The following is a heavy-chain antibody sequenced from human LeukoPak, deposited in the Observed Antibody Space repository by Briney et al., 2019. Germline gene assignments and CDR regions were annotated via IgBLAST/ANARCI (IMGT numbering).Heavy chain of an antibody. D-gene: IGHD3-22*01. CDR2: ISSSSSYT. J-gene: IGHJ3*02. CDR3: ARDPPRAYYYDSSGYSADAFGI. CDR1: GFTFSDYY. Sequence: TGGSLRLSCAASGFTFSDYYMSWIRQAPGKGLEWVSYISSSSSYTNYADSVKGRFTISRDNAKNSLYLQMNSLRAEDTAVYYCARDPPRAYYYDSSGYSADAFGIWGQGTMVTFSS. V-gene: IGHV3-11*05.